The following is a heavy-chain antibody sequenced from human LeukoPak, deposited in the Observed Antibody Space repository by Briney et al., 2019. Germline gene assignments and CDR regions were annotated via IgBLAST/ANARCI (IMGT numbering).Heavy chain of an antibody. J-gene: IGHJ6*02. CDR3: ARQKWEQQGRDYYFDGLDV. Sequence: SETLSLTCSVSIGSISSSKWWSWVRQSPAKGLEWIGEIYLYGTTNYNPSFTSRVTMSVDRSRNQFSLKLTSVTAADTAVYYCARQKWEQQGRDYYFDGLDVWGPGTTVIVSS. D-gene: IGHD1/OR15-1a*01. CDR1: IGSISSSKW. V-gene: IGHV4-4*02. CDR2: IYLYGTT.